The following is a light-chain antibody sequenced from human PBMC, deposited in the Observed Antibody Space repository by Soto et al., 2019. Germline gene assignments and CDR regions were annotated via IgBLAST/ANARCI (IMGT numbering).Light chain of an antibody. CDR1: QDISTH. V-gene: IGKV1-33*01. Sequence: IQMTQSPSSLSASVGDRVTITCRASQDISTHLNWYQQMPGKAPKVLIYEASNVQTGVPSRFSGSGSGTEFVFTIHSVQPEDIGTYYCQQYDNVGITFGQGTRL. CDR2: EAS. J-gene: IGKJ5*01. CDR3: QQYDNVGIT.